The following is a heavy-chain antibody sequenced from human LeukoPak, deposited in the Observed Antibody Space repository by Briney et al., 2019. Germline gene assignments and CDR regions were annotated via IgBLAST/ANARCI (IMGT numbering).Heavy chain of an antibody. D-gene: IGHD2-8*02. CDR2: ISESGRT. Sequence: PSETLSLTCTVSGGSISTSSYYWGWIRQPPGKGLEWIGSISESGRTYYNPSLKSRVIISVDTSKKHCSLKLSSVTAADTAVYYCARHCTGDICAAYYFYYYMDVWGKGTTVTVSS. CDR1: GGSISTSSYY. V-gene: IGHV4-39*02. J-gene: IGHJ6*03. CDR3: ARHCTGDICAAYYFYYYMDV.